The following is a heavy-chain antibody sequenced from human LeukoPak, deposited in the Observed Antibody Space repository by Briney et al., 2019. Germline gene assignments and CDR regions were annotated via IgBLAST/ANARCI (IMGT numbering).Heavy chain of an antibody. J-gene: IGHJ4*02. CDR3: ARAVAAIDY. V-gene: IGHV4-59*01. CDR2: IYYSGST. CDR1: GGSISSYY. Sequence: SETLSLTCTVSGGSISSYYWSWIRQPPGKGLEWIGYIYYSGSTNYNPSLKSRVTISVDTSKNQFSPKLSSVTAADTAVYYCARAVAAIDYWGQGTLVTVSS. D-gene: IGHD6-25*01.